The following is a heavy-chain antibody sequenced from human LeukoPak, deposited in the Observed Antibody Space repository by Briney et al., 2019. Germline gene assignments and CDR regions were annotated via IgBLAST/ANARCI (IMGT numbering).Heavy chain of an antibody. D-gene: IGHD6-19*01. Sequence: ASVKVSCKASGYTFTSCAMHWVRQAPGQRLEWMGWINAGNGNTKYSQKFQGRVTITRDTSASTAYMELSSLRSEDTAVYYCARLGRTGYSSGWLSDYWGQGTLVTVSS. J-gene: IGHJ4*02. CDR1: GYTFTSCA. CDR2: INAGNGNT. CDR3: ARLGRTGYSSGWLSDY. V-gene: IGHV1-3*01.